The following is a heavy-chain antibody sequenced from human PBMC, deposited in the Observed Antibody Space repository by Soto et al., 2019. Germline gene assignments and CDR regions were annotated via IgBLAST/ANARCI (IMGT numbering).Heavy chain of an antibody. D-gene: IGHD3-10*01. CDR2: FGGGAGRT. V-gene: IGHV3-23*01. J-gene: IGHJ6*04. Sequence: EQLLESGGGLVQPGGSLRLSCAASGFTFSRFPMSWVRQAPGKGLEWVSGFGGGAGRTFYADSVKGRCTISRDTSKDTLFLQLNSLTAEDTGVYYCAKSRSSFFYYGLYVWGEGTTVSVAS. CDR1: GFTFSRFP. CDR3: AKSRSSFFYYGLYV.